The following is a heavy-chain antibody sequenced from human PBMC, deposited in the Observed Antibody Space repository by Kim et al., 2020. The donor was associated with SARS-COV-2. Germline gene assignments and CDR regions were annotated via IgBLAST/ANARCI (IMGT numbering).Heavy chain of an antibody. CDR3: AKGGEATIMYYFDY. D-gene: IGHD5-12*01. Sequence: GGSLRLSCAASGFTFSRNGMHWVRQAPGKGPEWVAVISYDGSTEYYADSVKGRFSISRDNSKNTLYLQMNSRRVEDTAVYYCAKGGEATIMYYFDYWGQGTLVTVYS. CDR1: GFTFSRNG. V-gene: IGHV3-30*18. J-gene: IGHJ4*02. CDR2: ISYDGSTE.